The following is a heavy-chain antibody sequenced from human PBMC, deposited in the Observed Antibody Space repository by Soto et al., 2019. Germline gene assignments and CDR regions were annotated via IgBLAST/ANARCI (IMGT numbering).Heavy chain of an antibody. D-gene: IGHD5-12*01. Sequence: QVLLVQSGAEVKQPGASVMVSCKASGYTFINFDINWVRQTTRQGLEWMGWMNPNSGNTIYALNFMARVTMTRSTSMTTAYMELSSLVSDDTAVYYCVRGYSGYNPGFYGMDVWGQGTTVTVSS. CDR2: MNPNSGNT. V-gene: IGHV1-8*01. J-gene: IGHJ6*02. CDR1: GYTFINFD. CDR3: VRGYSGYNPGFYGMDV.